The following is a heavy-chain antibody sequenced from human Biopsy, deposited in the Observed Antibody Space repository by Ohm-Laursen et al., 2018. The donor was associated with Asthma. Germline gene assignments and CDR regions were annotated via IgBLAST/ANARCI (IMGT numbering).Heavy chain of an antibody. CDR1: GHTLNSAG. J-gene: IGHJ6*02. CDR3: ARAVDYSHYYGIDV. Sequence: PSVKVSRKTSGHTLNSAGITWVRQAPGQGLEWMGWISVYNGNTKVAQKLQDRVTMITDTSTSTAYMELRSLRSDDTAVYFCARAVDYSHYYGIDVWGQGTTVTVS. V-gene: IGHV1-18*01. D-gene: IGHD3-10*01. CDR2: ISVYNGNT.